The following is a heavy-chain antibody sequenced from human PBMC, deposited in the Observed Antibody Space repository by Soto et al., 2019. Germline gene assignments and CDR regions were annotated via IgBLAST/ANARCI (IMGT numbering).Heavy chain of an antibody. V-gene: IGHV1-69*13. J-gene: IGHJ4*02. D-gene: IGHD6-19*01. Sequence: SVKVSCKASGGTFSSYAISWVRQAPGQGLEWMGGIIPIFGTANYAQKFQGRVTITADESTSTAYMELSSLRSEDTAVYYCASSAVAGKRFDYWGQGTLVTVSS. CDR1: GGTFSSYA. CDR2: IIPIFGTA. CDR3: ASSAVAGKRFDY.